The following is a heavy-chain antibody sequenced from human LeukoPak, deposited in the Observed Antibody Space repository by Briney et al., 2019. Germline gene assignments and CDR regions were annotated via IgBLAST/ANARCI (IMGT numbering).Heavy chain of an antibody. J-gene: IGHJ5*02. Sequence: ASVKVSCKASGYTFAGYYMYWVRQAPGQGLEWMGWINPNSGGTNYAQKFQGRVTMTRDTSTSTAYMELSRLRSDDAAVYYCARDRPRSGITMVRGVRNWFDPWGQGTLVTVSS. CDR1: GYTFAGYY. CDR3: ARDRPRSGITMVRGVRNWFDP. D-gene: IGHD3-10*01. V-gene: IGHV1-2*02. CDR2: INPNSGGT.